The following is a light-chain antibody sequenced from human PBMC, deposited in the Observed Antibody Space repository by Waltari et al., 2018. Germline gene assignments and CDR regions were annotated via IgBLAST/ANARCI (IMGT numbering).Light chain of an antibody. J-gene: IGLJ3*02. CDR3: QTGGHGTWV. CDR2: ITSAGSH. V-gene: IGLV4-69*01. Sequence: QQTGTGPRYLMDITSAGSHNTGVGIPDRFSGSSSGAERYLTISSLQSEDEADYYCQTGGHGTWVFGGGTRLTVL.